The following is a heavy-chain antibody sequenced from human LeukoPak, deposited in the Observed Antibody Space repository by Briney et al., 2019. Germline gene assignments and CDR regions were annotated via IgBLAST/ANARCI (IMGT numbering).Heavy chain of an antibody. J-gene: IGHJ3*02. CDR1: GGSISSYY. CDR2: IYYSGST. CDR3: ALLNYYDSSGADAFDI. V-gene: IGHV4-59*01. D-gene: IGHD3-22*01. Sequence: PSETLSLTCTVSGGSISSYYWSWIRQPPGKGLEWIGYIYYSGSTNYNPSLKSRVTISVDTSKNQFSLKLSSVTAADTAVYYCALLNYYDSSGADAFDIWGQGTMVTVSP.